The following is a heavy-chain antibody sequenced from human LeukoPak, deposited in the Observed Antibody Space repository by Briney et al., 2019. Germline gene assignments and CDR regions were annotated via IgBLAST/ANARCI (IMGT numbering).Heavy chain of an antibody. CDR1: GFTFSDYY. CDR3: ARAYSMQLPSDAFDI. Sequence: GGSLRLSCAASGFTFSDYYMSWIRQAPGKGLEWVSYINSSGSTIYYADSVKGRFTISRHNAKNSLYLQMNSLIAEDTAVYYCARAYSMQLPSDAFDIWGQGTMVTVSS. V-gene: IGHV3-11*04. J-gene: IGHJ3*02. D-gene: IGHD2-2*01. CDR2: INSSGSTI.